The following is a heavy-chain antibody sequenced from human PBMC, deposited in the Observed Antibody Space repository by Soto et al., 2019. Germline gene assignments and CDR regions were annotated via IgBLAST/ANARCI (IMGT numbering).Heavy chain of an antibody. D-gene: IGHD5-18*01. CDR3: AKGPGNSYGTIYLWEN. V-gene: IGHV3-23*01. CDR1: GFTFSTYA. CDR2: ISGGTGST. Sequence: GGSLRLSCAASGFTFSTYAMTWVRQAPGKGLEWVSAISGGTGSTYYADSVKGRFTISRDNSKNTLYLQMNSLRAEDTAVYYCAKGPGNSYGTIYLWENWGQGTLVTVSS. J-gene: IGHJ4*02.